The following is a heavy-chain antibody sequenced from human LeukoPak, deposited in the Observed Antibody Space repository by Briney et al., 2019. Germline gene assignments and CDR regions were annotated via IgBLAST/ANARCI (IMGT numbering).Heavy chain of an antibody. D-gene: IGHD2-2*02. V-gene: IGHV1-18*01. CDR2: ISAYNGNT. J-gene: IGHJ3*02. CDR3: ARDHCSSTSCYIVLGAFDI. CDR1: GYTFTSYG. Sequence: GASVKVSCKASGYTFTSYGISWVRQAPGQGLEWMGWISAYNGNTNYAQKLQGRVTMTTDTSTSTAYMELRSLRSDDTAVYYCARDHCSSTSCYIVLGAFDIWGQGTMVTVCS.